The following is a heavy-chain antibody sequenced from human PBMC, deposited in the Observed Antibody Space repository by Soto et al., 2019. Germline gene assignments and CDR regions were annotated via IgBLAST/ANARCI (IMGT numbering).Heavy chain of an antibody. D-gene: IGHD3-3*01. V-gene: IGHV4-4*02. Sequence: SETLSLTCAVSGGSISSSNWWSWVRQPPGKGLEWIGEIYHSGSTNYNPSLKSRVTISVDKSKNQFSLKLSSATAADTAVYYCARDPRFLEWSIGGYGMDVWGQGTTVTVSS. J-gene: IGHJ6*02. CDR2: IYHSGST. CDR3: ARDPRFLEWSIGGYGMDV. CDR1: GGSISSSNW.